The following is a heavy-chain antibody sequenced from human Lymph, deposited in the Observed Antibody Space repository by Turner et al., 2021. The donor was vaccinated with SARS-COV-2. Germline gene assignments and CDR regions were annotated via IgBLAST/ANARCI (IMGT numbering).Heavy chain of an antibody. Sequence: QVQLQESDTGLVKPSETLSLTCTVSGGSISSYYWSWIRQPPGKGLECIGYIHYSGSTNYNPSLKSRVTISVDTSKNQFSLKLNSVTAADTAVYYCARHGFSGWYGGGMDVWGQGTTVTVSS. D-gene: IGHD6-19*01. V-gene: IGHV4-59*08. CDR2: IHYSGST. J-gene: IGHJ6*02. CDR1: GGSISSYY. CDR3: ARHGFSGWYGGGMDV.